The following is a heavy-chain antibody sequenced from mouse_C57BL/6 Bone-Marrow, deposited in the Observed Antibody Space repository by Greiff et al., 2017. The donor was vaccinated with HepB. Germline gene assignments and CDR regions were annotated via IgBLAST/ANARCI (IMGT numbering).Heavy chain of an antibody. V-gene: IGHV1-26*01. Sequence: VQLQQSGPELVKPGASVKISCKASGYTFTDYYMNWVKQSHGKSLEWIGDINPNNGGTSYNQKFKGKATLTVDKSSSTAYMELRSLTSEDSAVYYCARDYYGEGYAMDYWGQGTSVTVSS. CDR1: GYTFTDYY. D-gene: IGHD1-1*01. CDR2: INPNNGGT. CDR3: ARDYYGEGYAMDY. J-gene: IGHJ4*01.